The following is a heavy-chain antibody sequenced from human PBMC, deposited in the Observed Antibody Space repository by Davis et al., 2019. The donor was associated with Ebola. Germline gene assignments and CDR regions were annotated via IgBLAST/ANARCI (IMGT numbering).Heavy chain of an antibody. CDR1: GFTFSSYA. V-gene: IGHV3-23*01. J-gene: IGHJ6*02. Sequence: PGGSLRLSCAASGFTFSSYAMSWVRQAPGKGLEWVSAISGSGGSTYYADSVKGRFTISRDNAKNSLYLQMNSLRAEDTAVYYCARDGGVGLDYYYYGMDVWGQGTTVTVSS. CDR2: ISGSGGST. CDR3: ARDGGVGLDYYYYGMDV. D-gene: IGHD1-26*01.